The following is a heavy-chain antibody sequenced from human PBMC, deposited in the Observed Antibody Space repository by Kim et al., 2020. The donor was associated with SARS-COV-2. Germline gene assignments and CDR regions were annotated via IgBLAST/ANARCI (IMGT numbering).Heavy chain of an antibody. CDR2: ICSDGSNT. D-gene: IGHD6-19*01. J-gene: IGHJ6*01. CDR3: ARDHSSYSNGWICYYYG. Sequence: GGSLRLSCAASGFTFSSYGMHWIRQAPGKGLEWVAVICSDGSNTNYVDSVKGRFTISRDNSKNTLYLQMNSLRAEDTAVYYCARDHSSYSNGWICYYYG. CDR1: GFTFSSYG. V-gene: IGHV3-30*04.